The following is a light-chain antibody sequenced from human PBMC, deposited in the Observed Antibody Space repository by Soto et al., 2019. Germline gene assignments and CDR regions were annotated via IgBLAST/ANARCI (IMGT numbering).Light chain of an antibody. V-gene: IGLV8-61*01. Sequence: QTVVTQEPSFSVSPGGTVTLTCGLSSASVSTGNYPSWYQQTPGQAPRTLIYSTNTRSSGVPDRFSGSILGNKAALTITGAQADDESDYYCVLYLGSGISVLGGGTKLTVL. CDR3: VLYLGSGISV. CDR1: SASVSTGNY. J-gene: IGLJ3*02. CDR2: STN.